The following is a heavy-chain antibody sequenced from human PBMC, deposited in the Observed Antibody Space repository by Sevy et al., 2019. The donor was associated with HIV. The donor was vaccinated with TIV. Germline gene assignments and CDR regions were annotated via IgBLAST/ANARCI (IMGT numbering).Heavy chain of an antibody. Sequence: GGSLRLSCAASGFSFSNYWMHWVRQAPGKGLEWVANIKQDESEKYYVASVKGGFTISRDNAKNSVFLEMNSLGPEDTAIYYCAKGNSGSFDYWGQGTLVTVSS. J-gene: IGHJ4*02. D-gene: IGHD3-22*01. V-gene: IGHV3-7*01. CDR2: IKQDESEK. CDR3: AKGNSGSFDY. CDR1: GFSFSNYW.